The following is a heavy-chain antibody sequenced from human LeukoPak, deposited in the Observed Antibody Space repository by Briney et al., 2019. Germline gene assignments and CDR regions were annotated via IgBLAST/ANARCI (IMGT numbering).Heavy chain of an antibody. CDR2: ICYSGST. Sequence: SETLSLTCTVSGGSISSYYWSWIRQPPGKGLEWIGYICYSGSTNYNPSLKSRVTISVDTSKNQFSLKLSSVTAADTAVYYCARVAYYDFWSGYSPYNWFDPWGQGTLVTVSS. D-gene: IGHD3-3*01. J-gene: IGHJ5*02. CDR3: ARVAYYDFWSGYSPYNWFDP. CDR1: GGSISSYY. V-gene: IGHV4-59*01.